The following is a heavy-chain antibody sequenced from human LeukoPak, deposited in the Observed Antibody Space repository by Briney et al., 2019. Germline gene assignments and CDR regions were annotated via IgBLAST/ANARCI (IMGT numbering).Heavy chain of an antibody. V-gene: IGHV4-39*07. CDR3: STRGD. CDR1: GGSSSSRSYH. Sequence: PSETLSLTCTVSGGSSSSRSYHWAWIRQPPGKGLEWIGTVYHSGSTYYNPSLKSRVTISANTSKGQFSLKLTSVTAADTAVYYCSTRGDWGQGTLVTVSS. CDR2: VYHSGST. J-gene: IGHJ4*02.